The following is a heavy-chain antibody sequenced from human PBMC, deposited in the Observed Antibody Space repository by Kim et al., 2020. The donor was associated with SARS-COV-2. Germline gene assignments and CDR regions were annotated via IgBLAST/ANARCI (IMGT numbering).Heavy chain of an antibody. J-gene: IGHJ6*02. V-gene: IGHV3-15*01. Sequence: GGSLRLSCAASGFTFSNAWMSWVRQAPGKGLEWVGRIKSKTDGGTTDYAAPVKGRFTISRDDSKNTLYLQMNSLKTEDTAVYYCTTDRDYDILTGYYPLYGMDVWGQGTTVTVSS. D-gene: IGHD3-9*01. CDR1: GFTFSNAW. CDR3: TTDRDYDILTGYYPLYGMDV. CDR2: IKSKTDGGTT.